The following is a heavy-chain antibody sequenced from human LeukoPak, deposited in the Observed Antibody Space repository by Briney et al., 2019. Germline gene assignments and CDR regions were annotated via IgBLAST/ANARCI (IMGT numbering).Heavy chain of an antibody. J-gene: IGHJ4*02. V-gene: IGHV1-69*13. CDR3: ASASFYDFWSGYFDY. Sequence: SVKVSCKASGGTFSSYAISWVRQAPGQGLEWMGGIIPIFGTANYAQKFQSRVTITADESTSTAYMELSSLRSEDTAVYYCASASFYDFWSGYFDYWGQGTLVTVSS. CDR1: GGTFSSYA. D-gene: IGHD3-3*01. CDR2: IIPIFGTA.